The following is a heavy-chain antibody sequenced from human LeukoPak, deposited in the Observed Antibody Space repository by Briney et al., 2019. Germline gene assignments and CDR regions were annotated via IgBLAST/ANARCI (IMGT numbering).Heavy chain of an antibody. V-gene: IGHV4-30-4*01. Sequence: SETLSLTCTVSGGSISSGDYYWSWIRQPPGKGLEWIGYIYHSGSTYYNPSLKSRVTISVDTSKNQFSLKLSSVTAADTAVYYCARVLKLSNWFDPWGQGTLVTVSS. CDR1: GGSISSGDYY. CDR3: ARVLKLSNWFDP. J-gene: IGHJ5*02. D-gene: IGHD5-24*01. CDR2: IYHSGST.